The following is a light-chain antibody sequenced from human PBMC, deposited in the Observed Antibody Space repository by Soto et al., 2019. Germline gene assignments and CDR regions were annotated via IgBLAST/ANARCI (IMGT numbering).Light chain of an antibody. V-gene: IGLV2-14*01. Sequence: QSALTQPASVSGSPGQSITISCTGTSSDVGGYNYVSWYQQHPGKAPKLMIYDVSNRPSGVSNRFSGSKSGNTASLTISGLQAEDEADYYCSSYTRSSTLRVFGGGTKLT. J-gene: IGLJ2*01. CDR2: DVS. CDR1: SSDVGGYNY. CDR3: SSYTRSSTLRV.